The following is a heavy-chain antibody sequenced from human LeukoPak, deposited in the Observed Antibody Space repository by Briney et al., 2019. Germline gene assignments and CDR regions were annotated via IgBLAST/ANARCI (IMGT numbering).Heavy chain of an antibody. V-gene: IGHV4-59*11. CDR2: ISYSGRI. CDR3: ARGAGWWDY. J-gene: IGHJ4*02. Sequence: SETLSHTCTVSGGPISSHYWSWIRQPPGEGLEWIGYISYSGRINYNPSLKSRVTLSLDTSKNQFSPTLTSVTAADTAVYYCARGAGWWDYWGQGTLVTVSS. D-gene: IGHD2-15*01. CDR1: GGPISSHY.